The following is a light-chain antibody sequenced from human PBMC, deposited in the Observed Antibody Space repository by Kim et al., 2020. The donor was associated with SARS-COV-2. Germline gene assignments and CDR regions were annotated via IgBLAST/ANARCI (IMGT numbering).Light chain of an antibody. Sequence: DIVMTQTPLSLSVTPGQPASISCKSSQSLLYSDGKTYLYCYLQKPGQSPQLLIYEVSSRLSGVPDRFSGSASGTDFTLKISREEADDVGVYYWMDGIYLRTFGQGTKVDIK. CDR3: MDGIYLRT. CDR2: EVS. J-gene: IGKJ1*01. CDR1: QSLLYSDGKTY. V-gene: IGKV2-29*01.